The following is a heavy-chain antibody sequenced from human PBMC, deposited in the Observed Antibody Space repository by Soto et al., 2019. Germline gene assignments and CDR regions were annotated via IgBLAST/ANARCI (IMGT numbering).Heavy chain of an antibody. CDR3: ARRGSGSYY. D-gene: IGHD1-26*01. Sequence: EVQLLESGGGLVQPGGSLRLSCAASGFTFSSYAMRWVRQAPVKGLEWVSAISGSGGSRYYADSVKGRFTIPRDNSKNTLYLQMNSLRAEDTAVYYCARRGSGSYYWGQGTLVTVSS. CDR2: ISGSGGSR. V-gene: IGHV3-23*01. J-gene: IGHJ4*02. CDR1: GFTFSSYA.